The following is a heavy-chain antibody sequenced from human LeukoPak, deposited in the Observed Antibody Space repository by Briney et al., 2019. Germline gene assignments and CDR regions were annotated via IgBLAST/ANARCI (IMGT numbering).Heavy chain of an antibody. CDR3: ARDLGSSPSAYCYYYGMDV. CDR2: IYYSGST. J-gene: IGHJ6*02. V-gene: IGHV4-59*01. CDR1: GGSISSYY. Sequence: PSETLSLTCTVSGGSISSYYWSWIRQPPGKGLEWIGYIYYSGSTNYNPSLKSRVTISVDTSKNQFSLKLSSVTAADTAVYYCARDLGSSPSAYCYYYGMDVWGQGTTVTVSS. D-gene: IGHD6-6*01.